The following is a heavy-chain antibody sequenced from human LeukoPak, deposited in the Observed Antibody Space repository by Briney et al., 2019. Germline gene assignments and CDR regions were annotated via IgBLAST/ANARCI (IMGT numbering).Heavy chain of an antibody. Sequence: GASVKVSCKASGYTFTGYYMHWVRQAPGQGLEWMGWINPNSGGTNYAQKFQGRVTMTRDTSISTAYMELSRLRSYDTAVYYCARPGGGYSYGLVNYWGQGTLVTVSS. CDR2: INPNSGGT. J-gene: IGHJ4*02. V-gene: IGHV1-2*02. D-gene: IGHD5-18*01. CDR1: GYTFTGYY. CDR3: ARPGGGYSYGLVNY.